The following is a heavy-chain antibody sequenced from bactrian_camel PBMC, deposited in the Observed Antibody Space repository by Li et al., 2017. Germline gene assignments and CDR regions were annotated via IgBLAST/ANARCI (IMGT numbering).Heavy chain of an antibody. Sequence: HVQLVESGGGSVQAGGSLRLSCTASGFTFNDSDMDWYRRVAGNKCELVSTVSKDGSTWYKYSVKGRFAISQDNARNMWHLQMNSLKAEDTAIYYCAASNRLIEWWSMLNQGEYNDWGQGTQVTVS. V-gene: IGHV3S63*01. CDR3: AASNRLIEWWSMLNQGEYND. D-gene: IGHD1*01. CDR2: VSKDGST. J-gene: IGHJ4*01. CDR1: GFTFNDSD.